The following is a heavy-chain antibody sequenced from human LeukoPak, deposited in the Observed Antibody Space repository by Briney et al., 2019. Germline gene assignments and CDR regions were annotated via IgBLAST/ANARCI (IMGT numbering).Heavy chain of an antibody. CDR3: ARDEGGVTTVTTADY. CDR1: GFTLSDYA. CDR2: IDGRSTAI. V-gene: IGHV3-21*05. Sequence: PGGSLRLSCAASGFTLSDYAMSWVRQAPGKGLEWVAYIDGRSTAILYADSVKGRFTISRDNAKNSLYLQMNSLRAEDTAVCYCARDEGGVTTVTTADYWGQGTLVTVSS. J-gene: IGHJ4*02. D-gene: IGHD4-11*01.